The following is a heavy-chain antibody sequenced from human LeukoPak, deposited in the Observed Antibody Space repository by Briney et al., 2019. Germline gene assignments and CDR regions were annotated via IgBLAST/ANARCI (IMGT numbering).Heavy chain of an antibody. CDR2: IKRKADGATA. CDR3: ATDTTYASDL. CDR1: GFSFSDAW. Sequence: GGYLRLSCAAPGFSFSDAWMTWVRQAPGKGLEWVGRIKRKADGATADYAAPVKGRFTVSRDDSKNTLYLQMNSLKTEDTGVYYCATDTTYASDLWGQGTLVIVSS. J-gene: IGHJ3*01. V-gene: IGHV3-15*01. D-gene: IGHD1-14*01.